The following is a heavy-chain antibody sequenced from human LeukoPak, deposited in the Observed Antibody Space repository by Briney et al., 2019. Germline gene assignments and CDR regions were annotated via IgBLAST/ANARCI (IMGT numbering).Heavy chain of an antibody. CDR3: ARGEGYYYNY. J-gene: IGHJ4*02. CDR1: GDSFSSNSAA. D-gene: IGHD3-22*01. Sequence: SQTLSLTCAISGDSFSSNSAAWIWLRQSPSRGLEWLGRTYYRSKWYNDYAVSVKSRITINPDTSKNQFSLQLNSVTPEDTAVYYCARGEGYYYNYWGQGTLVTVSS. V-gene: IGHV6-1*01. CDR2: TYYRSKWYN.